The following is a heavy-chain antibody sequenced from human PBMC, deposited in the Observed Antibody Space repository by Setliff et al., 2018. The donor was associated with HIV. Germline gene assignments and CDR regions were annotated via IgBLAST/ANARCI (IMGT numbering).Heavy chain of an antibody. CDR2: IYHSGST. CDR3: ARAAAGNTGPFDL. D-gene: IGHD4-17*01. CDR1: NYSISSAYY. J-gene: IGHJ4*02. Sequence: ETLSLTCAVSNYSISSAYYWGWIRHPPGKGLEWIGSIYHSGSTYYNPSLESRVTISVDTSKNQFSLKLSSVTAADTAVYYCARAAAGNTGPFDLWGQGSPVTVSS. V-gene: IGHV4-38-2*01.